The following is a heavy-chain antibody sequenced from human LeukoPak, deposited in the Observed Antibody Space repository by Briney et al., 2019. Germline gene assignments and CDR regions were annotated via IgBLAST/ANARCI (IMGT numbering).Heavy chain of an antibody. CDR3: AREGNGLLSKDLDY. Sequence: ASVKVSCKGSGYTFTDYYLHWVRQAPGQGLEWVGYINPRDGGTSSPPNFRGRVTMTTDASSSTVYMELSRLTSDDTAIYYCAREGNGLLSKDLDYWGQGTLVTISS. D-gene: IGHD2-15*01. J-gene: IGHJ4*02. CDR1: GYTFTDYY. CDR2: INPRDGGT. V-gene: IGHV1-2*02.